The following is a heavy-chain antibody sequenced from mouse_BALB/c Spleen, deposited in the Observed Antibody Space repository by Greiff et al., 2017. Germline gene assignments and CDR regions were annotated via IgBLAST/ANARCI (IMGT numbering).Heavy chain of an antibody. J-gene: IGHJ2*01. V-gene: IGHV5-4*02. CDR3: ARGDYYAFDY. CDR1: GFTFSDYY. D-gene: IGHD1-1*01. CDR2: ISDGGSYT. Sequence: EVKLEESGGGLVKPGGSLKLSCAASGFTFSDYYMYWVRQTPEKRLEWVATISDGGSYTYYPDSVKGRFTISRDNAKNNLYLQMSSLKSEDTAMYYCARGDYYAFDYWGQGTTLTVSS.